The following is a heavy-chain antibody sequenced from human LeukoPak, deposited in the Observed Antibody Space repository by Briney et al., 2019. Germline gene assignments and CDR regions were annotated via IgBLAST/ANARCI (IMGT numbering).Heavy chain of an antibody. J-gene: IGHJ4*02. D-gene: IGHD3-16*01. Sequence: GGSLRLSCAASGLTFDEYTMHWVRQAPGKGLGWVSLITWDGGSTYYANSVKGRFTITRDNSENSLYLQMNSLRTEDTALYYCATERSRYFDYWGQGTLVTVSS. CDR1: GLTFDEYT. V-gene: IGHV3-43*01. CDR3: ATERSRYFDY. CDR2: ITWDGGST.